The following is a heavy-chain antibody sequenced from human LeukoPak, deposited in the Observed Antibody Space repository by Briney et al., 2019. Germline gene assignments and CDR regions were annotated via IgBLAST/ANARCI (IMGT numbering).Heavy chain of an antibody. CDR2: IYYSGST. CDR3: ARHGLGELLPSEFDY. Sequence: SETLSLTCTVSGGSISSYYWSWIRQPPGKGLEWIGYIYYSGSTNYNPSLKSRVTISVDTSKNQFSLKLSSVTAADTAVYYCARHGLGELLPSEFDYWGQGTLVTVSS. CDR1: GGSISSYY. D-gene: IGHD3-10*01. V-gene: IGHV4-59*08. J-gene: IGHJ4*02.